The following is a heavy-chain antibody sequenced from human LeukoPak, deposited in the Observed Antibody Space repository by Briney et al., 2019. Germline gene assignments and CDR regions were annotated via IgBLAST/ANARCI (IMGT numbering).Heavy chain of an antibody. Sequence: GGSLRLSCAASGFTFNSFYMSWVRQGPGKGLEWVANIRPDGSGETYVDSVKGRFTISRDNAKNSLDLQMNSLRVEDTAVYYCVRECHFSVFYWGQGTLVTVSS. V-gene: IGHV3-7*01. J-gene: IGHJ4*02. D-gene: IGHD3-3*02. CDR3: VRECHFSVFY. CDR2: IRPDGSGE. CDR1: GFTFNSFY.